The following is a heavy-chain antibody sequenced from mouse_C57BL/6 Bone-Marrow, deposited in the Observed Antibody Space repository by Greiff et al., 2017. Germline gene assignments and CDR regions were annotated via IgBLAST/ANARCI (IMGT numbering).Heavy chain of an antibody. V-gene: IGHV1-81*01. Sequence: VQLQQSGAELARPGASVKLSCKASGYTFTSYGISWVKQRTGQGLEWIGEIYPRSGNIYYNEKFKGKATLTADKSSSTAYMELRSLTSEDSAVYFCARPHYDYAFDYWGQGTTLTVSS. J-gene: IGHJ2*01. D-gene: IGHD2-4*01. CDR2: IYPRSGNI. CDR1: GYTFTSYG. CDR3: ARPHYDYAFDY.